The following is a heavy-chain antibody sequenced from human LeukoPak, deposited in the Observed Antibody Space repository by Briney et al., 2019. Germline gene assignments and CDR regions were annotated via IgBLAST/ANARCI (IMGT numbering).Heavy chain of an antibody. Sequence: ASVKVSRKASGGTFSSYAISWVRQAPGQGLEWMGGIIPIFGTANYAQKFQGRVTITADESTSTAYMELSSLRSEDTAVHYCARAGSSTYYYDSSGYYFDYWGQGTLVTVSS. V-gene: IGHV1-69*13. D-gene: IGHD3-22*01. J-gene: IGHJ4*02. CDR1: GGTFSSYA. CDR2: IIPIFGTA. CDR3: ARAGSSTYYYDSSGYYFDY.